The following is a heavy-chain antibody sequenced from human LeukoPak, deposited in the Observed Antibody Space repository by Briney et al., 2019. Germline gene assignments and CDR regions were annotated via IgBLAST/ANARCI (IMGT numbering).Heavy chain of an antibody. V-gene: IGHV4-59*01. Sequence: SETLSLTCTVSGGSISSYYWSWIRQPPGKGLEWIGYIYYSGSTNYNPSLKSRVTISVDTSKNQFSLKLSSVTAADTAVYYCAIAHPHVDYWGQGTLVTVSS. J-gene: IGHJ4*02. CDR2: IYYSGST. CDR3: AIAHPHVDY. CDR1: GGSISSYY.